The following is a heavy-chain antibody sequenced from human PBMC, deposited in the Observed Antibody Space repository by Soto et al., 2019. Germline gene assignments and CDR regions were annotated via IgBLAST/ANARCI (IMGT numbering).Heavy chain of an antibody. CDR3: ARGSPGWSSSWYGY. Sequence: ASVKVSCKAFGYTFTGYYMHWVRQAPGQGPEWMGWINPNSGGTNYAQKFQGWVTMTRDTSISTAYMELSRLRSDDTAVYYCARGSPGWSSSWYGYWGQGTLVTVSS. D-gene: IGHD6-13*01. CDR1: GYTFTGYY. CDR2: INPNSGGT. V-gene: IGHV1-2*04. J-gene: IGHJ4*02.